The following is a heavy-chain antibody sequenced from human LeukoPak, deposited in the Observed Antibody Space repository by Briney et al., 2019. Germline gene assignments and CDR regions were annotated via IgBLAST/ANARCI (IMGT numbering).Heavy chain of an antibody. Sequence: GGSLRLSCAVSGFTFSNYGMSWARQALGKGLEWVSLIYSDGTRYYADSVKGRFTIFRDSSKNTLFLQMSSLRAEDTAVYYCARDVRKTMSYYYHSSGYSDFWGQGTLVTVSS. D-gene: IGHD3-22*01. J-gene: IGHJ4*02. CDR1: GFTFSNYG. CDR3: ARDVRKTMSYYYHSSGYSDF. CDR2: IYSDGTR. V-gene: IGHV3-66*01.